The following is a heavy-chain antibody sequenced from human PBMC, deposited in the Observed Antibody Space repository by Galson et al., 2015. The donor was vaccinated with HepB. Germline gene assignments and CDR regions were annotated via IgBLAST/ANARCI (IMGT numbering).Heavy chain of an antibody. CDR2: ISYDGSNK. CDR3: AKGWLNIVVVPAAIVSAWDYFDY. V-gene: IGHV3-30*18. CDR1: GFTFSSYG. D-gene: IGHD2-2*01. Sequence: SLRLSCAASGFTFSSYGMHWVRQAPGKGLEWVAVISYDGSNKYYADSVKGRFTISRDNSKNTLYLQMNSLRAEDTAVYYCAKGWLNIVVVPAAIVSAWDYFDYWGQGALVTVSS. J-gene: IGHJ4*02.